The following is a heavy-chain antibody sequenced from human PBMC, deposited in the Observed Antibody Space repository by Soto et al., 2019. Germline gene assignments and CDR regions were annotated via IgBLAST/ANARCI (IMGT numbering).Heavy chain of an antibody. J-gene: IGHJ6*02. D-gene: IGHD2-2*01. Sequence: QVQLQESGPGLVKPSGTLSLTCAVSGDSISSDHWWSWVRQPPGQGLELIGEIYHSGSTNDNPSLKSRVTISLDQSKNQFSMKLSSVTASDTAVYYCARDCAGITSCYYYGMDVWGHGPKVAV. V-gene: IGHV4-4*02. CDR3: ARDCAGITSCYYYGMDV. CDR1: GDSISSDHW. CDR2: IYHSGST.